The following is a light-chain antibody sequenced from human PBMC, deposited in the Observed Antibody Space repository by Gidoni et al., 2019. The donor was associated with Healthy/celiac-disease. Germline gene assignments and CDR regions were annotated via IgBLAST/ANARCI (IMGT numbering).Light chain of an antibody. J-gene: IGKJ2*01. Sequence: IQFTQSPSFLSASVGDRVTIPCRASQGISSYLAWYQQKPGKAPKLLIYAASTLQSGVPSRFSGSGSGTEFTLTISSLQPEDFAAYYCQQLNSYPRTFXXXTKLEIK. CDR2: AAS. V-gene: IGKV1-9*01. CDR3: QQLNSYPRT. CDR1: QGISSY.